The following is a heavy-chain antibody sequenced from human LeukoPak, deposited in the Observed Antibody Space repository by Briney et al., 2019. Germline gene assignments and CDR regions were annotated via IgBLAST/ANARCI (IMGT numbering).Heavy chain of an antibody. CDR1: GGSISSYY. CDR3: ASGYSSGWYSRFDY. D-gene: IGHD6-19*01. CDR2: IYYSGST. J-gene: IGHJ4*02. V-gene: IGHV4-59*01. Sequence: PETLSLSCTVSGGSISSYYWSWIRQPPGKGLEWIGYIYYSGSTNYNPSLKSRVTISVDASKNQFSLKLSSVTAADTAVYYCASGYSSGWYSRFDYWGQGTLVTVSS.